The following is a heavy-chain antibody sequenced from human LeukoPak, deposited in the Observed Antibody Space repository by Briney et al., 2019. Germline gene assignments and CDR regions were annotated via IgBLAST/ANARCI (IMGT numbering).Heavy chain of an antibody. CDR3: ARPLSPYQFYFHT. CDR2: IDPNGGGT. CDR1: GYTFTAYY. J-gene: IGHJ4*02. V-gene: IGHV1-2*02. D-gene: IGHD3-16*02. Sequence: GASVTVSCRASGYTFTAYYMHWVRQAPGQGLEWMGWIDPNGGGTNYAQQFQGRVTMTRDTSISTAYMELSSLTSDDTAVCYCARPLSPYQFYFHTWGQGTLLTVSS.